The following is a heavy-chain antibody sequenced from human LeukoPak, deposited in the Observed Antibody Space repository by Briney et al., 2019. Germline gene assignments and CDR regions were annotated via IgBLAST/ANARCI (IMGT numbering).Heavy chain of an antibody. V-gene: IGHV1-8*03. CDR1: GYTFTSYD. D-gene: IGHD3-3*01. CDR3: ARDIWSGYNNWFDP. CDR2: MNPNSGNT. J-gene: IGHJ5*02. Sequence: GASVKVSCKASGYTFTSYDINWVRQATGQGLEWMGWMNPNSGNTGYAQKFQGRVTITRNTSISTAYMELSSLRSEDTAVYYCARDIWSGYNNWFDPWGQGTLVTVSS.